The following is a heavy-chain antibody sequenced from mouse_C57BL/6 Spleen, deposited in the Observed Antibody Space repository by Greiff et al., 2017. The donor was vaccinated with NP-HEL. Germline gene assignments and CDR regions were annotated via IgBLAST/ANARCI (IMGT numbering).Heavy chain of an antibody. J-gene: IGHJ4*01. V-gene: IGHV1-26*01. CDR3: ARFFLDYYAMDY. Sequence: VQLQQSGPELVKPGASVKISCKASGYTFTDYYMNWVKQSHGKSLEWIGDINPNNGGTSYNQKFKGKATLTVDKSSSTAYMELRSLTSEDSAVYYCARFFLDYYAMDYWGQGTSVTVSS. CDR2: INPNNGGT. CDR1: GYTFTDYY.